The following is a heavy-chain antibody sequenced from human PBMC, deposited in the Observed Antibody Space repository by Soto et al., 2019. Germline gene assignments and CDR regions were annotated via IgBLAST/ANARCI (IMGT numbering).Heavy chain of an antibody. V-gene: IGHV4-34*01. Sequence: SETLSLTCAVSGGSFRGYIWSWILQTPGKGLQWIGQINHSGSSIYNPSLKNRVTISTMSNNKFSLELSSVTAADTAVYYCTRGLFSGSSYSGSWYYFDSWGQGTMVTSPQ. D-gene: IGHD1-26*01. J-gene: IGHJ4*02. CDR1: GGSFRGYI. CDR3: TRGLFSGSSYSGSWYYFDS. CDR2: INHSGSS.